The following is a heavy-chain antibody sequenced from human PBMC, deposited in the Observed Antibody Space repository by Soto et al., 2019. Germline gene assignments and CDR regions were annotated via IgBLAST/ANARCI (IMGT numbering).Heavy chain of an antibody. V-gene: IGHV3-72*01. Sequence: VQLVESGGGLVQPGGSLRLSCAASGFTFSDHYMDWVRQAPGKGLEWVGRTRNKANSYTTEYAASVKGRFTISRDDSKNSLYLQMNSLKTEDTAVYYCAANYYDSSGPDFQHWGQGTLVTVSS. D-gene: IGHD3-22*01. J-gene: IGHJ1*01. CDR3: AANYYDSSGPDFQH. CDR1: GFTFSDHY. CDR2: TRNKANSYTT.